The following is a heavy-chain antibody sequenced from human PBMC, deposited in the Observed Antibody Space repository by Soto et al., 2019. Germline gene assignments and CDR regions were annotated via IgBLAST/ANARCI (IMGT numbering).Heavy chain of an antibody. J-gene: IGHJ4*02. CDR1: GFTFSTYT. V-gene: IGHV3-21*01. CDR2: INGRGNYI. CDR3: VREDGKVGTNSAFDY. D-gene: IGHD1-26*01. Sequence: EVQVVESGGDLVKPGGSLRLSCASSGFTFSTYTMNWVRQAPGKGLEWVSSINGRGNYIYYAESVKGRFTISRDNAKNSLYLQMDRLRAEDTAIYYCVREDGKVGTNSAFDYWGLGALVTVSS.